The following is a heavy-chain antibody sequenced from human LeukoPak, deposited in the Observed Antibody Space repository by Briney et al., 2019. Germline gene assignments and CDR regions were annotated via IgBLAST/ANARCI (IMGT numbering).Heavy chain of an antibody. CDR2: ISAYNGNT. V-gene: IGHV1-18*01. D-gene: IGHD6-19*01. Sequence: ASVKVSCKASGYTFTSYGISWVRHAHGQGLELKGLISAYNGNTNYAQKLQGRVTMTTDTSTSTAYMELRSLRSDDTAVYYCARDERSSCVRDYYYYGMDVWGQGTTVTVSS. CDR1: GYTFTSYG. CDR3: ARDERSSCVRDYYYYGMDV. J-gene: IGHJ6*02.